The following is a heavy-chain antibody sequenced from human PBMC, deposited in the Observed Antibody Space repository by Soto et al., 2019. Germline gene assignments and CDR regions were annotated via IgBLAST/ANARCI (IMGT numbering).Heavy chain of an antibody. J-gene: IGHJ5*02. D-gene: IGHD3-3*01. CDR2: ISSSGSTI. Sequence: WGSLRLSCAASGFTFSSYEMNFFRHAPLKGLEWVSYISSSGSTIYYADSVKGRFTISRDNAKNSLYLQMNSLRAEDTAVYYCARETRITIFVGGVDPWGQGTLVTVSS. CDR3: ARETRITIFVGGVDP. V-gene: IGHV3-48*03. CDR1: GFTFSSYE.